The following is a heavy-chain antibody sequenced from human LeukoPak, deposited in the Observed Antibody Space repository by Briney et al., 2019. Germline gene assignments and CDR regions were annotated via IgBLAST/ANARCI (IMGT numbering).Heavy chain of an antibody. D-gene: IGHD3-10*01. CDR1: GGSISSYC. Sequence: SETLSHTCTVSGGSISSYCWSWIRQPPGKGLEWIGYIYYSGSTNYNPSLKSRVTISVDTSKNQFSLKLSSVTAADTAVYYCARRRGSGMDVWGQGTTVTVSS. V-gene: IGHV4-59*08. CDR3: ARRRGSGMDV. CDR2: IYYSGST. J-gene: IGHJ6*02.